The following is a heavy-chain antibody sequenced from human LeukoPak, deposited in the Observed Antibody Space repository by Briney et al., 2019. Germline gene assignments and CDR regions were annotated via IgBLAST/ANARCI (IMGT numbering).Heavy chain of an antibody. CDR1: GYTFTSYG. J-gene: IGHJ6*02. Sequence: ASVNVSCKASGYTFTSYGISWVRQAPGQGLEWRGWISAYNGNTNYAQKLQGRVTMTTDTSTSTAYMDLRSLRSEATAVYYCARGGITIFGVGYYYGMDVWGQGTTVTVS. V-gene: IGHV1-18*01. D-gene: IGHD3-3*01. CDR2: ISAYNGNT. CDR3: ARGGITIFGVGYYYGMDV.